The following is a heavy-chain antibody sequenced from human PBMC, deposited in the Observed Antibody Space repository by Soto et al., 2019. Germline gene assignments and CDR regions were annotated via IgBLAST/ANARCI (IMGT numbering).Heavy chain of an antibody. CDR2: ISSSSSTI. CDR3: ARDLYSSSWHYYFDY. D-gene: IGHD6-13*01. J-gene: IGHJ4*02. Sequence: EVQLVESGGGLVQPGGSLRLSCAASGFTFSSYSMNWVRQAPGKGLEWVSYISSSSSTIYYADSVKGRFTISRDNAKNSLYLQMNSLRDEDTAVYYCARDLYSSSWHYYFDYCGQGTLVTVSS. CDR1: GFTFSSYS. V-gene: IGHV3-48*02.